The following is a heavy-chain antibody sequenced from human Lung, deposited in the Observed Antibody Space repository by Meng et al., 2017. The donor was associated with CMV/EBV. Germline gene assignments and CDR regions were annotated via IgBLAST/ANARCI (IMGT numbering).Heavy chain of an antibody. V-gene: IGHV1-46*01. CDR2: INPSGGST. J-gene: IGHJ4*02. CDR3: ARVSRDDYTYYCDY. CDR1: GYTFTSYY. D-gene: IGHD5-24*01. Sequence: ASVXVSCKASGYTFTSYYMHWVRQAPGQGLEWMGIINPSGGSTSYAQKFQGRVTMTRDASTSTVYMELSSLKSEDTAVYYCARVSRDDYTYYCDYWGQGTXVTVSS.